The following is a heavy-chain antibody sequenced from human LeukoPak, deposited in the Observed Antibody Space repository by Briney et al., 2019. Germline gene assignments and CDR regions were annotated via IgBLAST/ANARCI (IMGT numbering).Heavy chain of an antibody. CDR2: IGGSSNYI. CDR1: GFTFSSYS. D-gene: IGHD3-9*01. V-gene: IGHV3-21*01. Sequence: SGGSLRLSCAASGFTFSSYSLNRVRQAPGKGLEWVSSIGGSSNYIHYADSVKGRFTISRDNAKNSLDLQMNSLRVEDTAVYYCARGNDILTGYSTPPRFDYWGQGTLVTVSS. J-gene: IGHJ4*02. CDR3: ARGNDILTGYSTPPRFDY.